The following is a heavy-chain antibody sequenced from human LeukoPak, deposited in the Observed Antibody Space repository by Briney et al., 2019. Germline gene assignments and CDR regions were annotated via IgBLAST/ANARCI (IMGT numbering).Heavy chain of an antibody. CDR1: GGSISSGGYY. V-gene: IGHV4-30-2*01. CDR2: IYHSGST. D-gene: IGHD5-18*01. Sequence: SETLSLTCTVAGGSISSGGYYWSWSRQHPGKGLEWIGYIYHSGSTYYNPSLKSRVTISVDRSKNQFSLQLSSVTAADTAVYYCARGYSNTHNTWFDPWGQGTLLTLPS. CDR3: ARGYSNTHNTWFDP. J-gene: IGHJ5*02.